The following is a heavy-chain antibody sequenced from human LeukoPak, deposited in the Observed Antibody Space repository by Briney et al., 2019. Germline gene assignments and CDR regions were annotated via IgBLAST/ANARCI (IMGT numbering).Heavy chain of an antibody. D-gene: IGHD6-13*01. V-gene: IGHV3-30*02. CDR3: AKDRYSSSWYYFDY. CDR1: GFTFSSYG. CDR2: IWYDGSNK. Sequence: GGSLRLSCAASGFTFSSYGMHWVRQAPGKGLEWVAFIWYDGSNKYYADSVKGRFTTSRDNSKNTLYLQMNSLRAEDTAVYYCAKDRYSSSWYYFDYWGQGTLVTVSS. J-gene: IGHJ4*02.